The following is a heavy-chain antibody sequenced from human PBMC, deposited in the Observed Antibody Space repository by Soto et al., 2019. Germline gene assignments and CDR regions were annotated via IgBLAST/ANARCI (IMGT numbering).Heavy chain of an antibody. D-gene: IGHD6-6*01. CDR1: GFTFSSYW. J-gene: IGHJ4*02. V-gene: IGHV3-7*01. CDR2: IKQDGSEK. Sequence: EVQLAESGGGLVQPGGSLRLSCAASGFTFSSYWMSWVRQAPGKGLEWVANIKQDGSEKYYVDSVKGRFTISRDNAKNSLYLQMNSLRAEDTAVYYCARDGSIAAAGGSYFDYWGQGTLVTVSS. CDR3: ARDGSIAAAGGSYFDY.